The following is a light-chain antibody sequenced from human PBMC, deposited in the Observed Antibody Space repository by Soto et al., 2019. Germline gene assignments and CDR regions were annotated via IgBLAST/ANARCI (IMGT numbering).Light chain of an antibody. V-gene: IGLV1-51*01. CDR1: SSNIGRNF. Sequence: QSVLTQPPSVSAAPGQKVTISCSGSSSNIGRNFLSWYRQLPGAAPKLVIYDNNMRPSGIPDRFSGSKSGTSATLDITGLQSGDEADYYCGTWDTSLSGVVFGGGTKLTVL. J-gene: IGLJ2*01. CDR2: DNN. CDR3: GTWDTSLSGVV.